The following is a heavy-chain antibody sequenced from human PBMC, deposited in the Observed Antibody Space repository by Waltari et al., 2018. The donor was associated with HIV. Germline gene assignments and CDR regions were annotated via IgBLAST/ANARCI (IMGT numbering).Heavy chain of an antibody. D-gene: IGHD6-6*01. CDR3: ARVNGSSSFDY. CDR2: IKHDGSER. CDR1: GFTFTNYW. V-gene: IGHV3-7*01. Sequence: EVQLVESGGDLVQPGGSLRLSCAASGFTFTNYWMTWVRQAPEKGLEWVASIKHDGSERNYLDSVKGRFTVSRDDAKNSLFLQMNSLRVEDTALYYCARVNGSSSFDYWGQGSLVTVSS. J-gene: IGHJ4*02.